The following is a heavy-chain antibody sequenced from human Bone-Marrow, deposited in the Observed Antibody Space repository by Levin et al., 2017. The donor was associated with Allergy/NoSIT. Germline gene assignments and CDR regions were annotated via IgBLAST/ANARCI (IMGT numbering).Heavy chain of an antibody. CDR1: GFSLTTTGVG. CDR2: IYWDDDK. Sequence: ESGPTLVKPTQTLTLTCTFSGFSLTTTGVGVGWIRQPPGKALEWLASIYWDDDKPRRPSLTTRLTITKDTSRNQVVLVMVNMDPVDTATYFCARIPSYYDNSATFDYWGQGILVTVSS. J-gene: IGHJ4*02. CDR3: ARIPSYYDNSATFDY. V-gene: IGHV2-5*02. D-gene: IGHD3-10*01.